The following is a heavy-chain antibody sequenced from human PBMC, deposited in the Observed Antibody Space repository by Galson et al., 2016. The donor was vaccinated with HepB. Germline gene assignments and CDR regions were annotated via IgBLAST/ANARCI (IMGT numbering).Heavy chain of an antibody. Sequence: SVKVSCKASGYTFNNSGMHWVRQAPGKGLEWVGGICSDDGTTYYAQTVQGRVTITTDTSTSTVYMEPRALSSEDTAVYYCAKGGAGCALSFDSWGQGTLVTVSS. CDR1: GYTFNNSG. D-gene: IGHD3-16*01. CDR2: ICSDDGTT. CDR3: AKGGAGCALSFDS. J-gene: IGHJ4*02. V-gene: IGHV1-18*01.